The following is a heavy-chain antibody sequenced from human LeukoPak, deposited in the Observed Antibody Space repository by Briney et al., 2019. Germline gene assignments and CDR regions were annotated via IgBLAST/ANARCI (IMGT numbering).Heavy chain of an antibody. CDR3: ATRPTVGGATPTFDY. V-gene: IGHV3-23*01. CDR1: GFTFSNHA. D-gene: IGHD2-15*01. J-gene: IGHJ4*02. CDR2: ISGTGGTT. Sequence: GGSLRLSCAASGFTFSNHAMSWVRQAPGKGLEWVSAISGTGGTTYYADSVKGRFTISRDNSENTLYLQMNSLRVEDTAVYSCATRPTVGGATPTFDYWGQGTLVTVSS.